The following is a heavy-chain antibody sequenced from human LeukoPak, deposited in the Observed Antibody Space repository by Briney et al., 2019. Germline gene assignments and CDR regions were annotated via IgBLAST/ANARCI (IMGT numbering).Heavy chain of an antibody. CDR2: IKHDGSDK. D-gene: IGHD2-2*01. CDR3: ARARRPDGVVPAARYMGV. J-gene: IGHJ6*03. V-gene: IGHV3-7*01. CDR1: GFAFSTYW. Sequence: GGSLRLSCAASGFAFSTYWMSWVRQAPGKGLEWVAYIKHDGSDKYHVDSVKGRFTISRDNSKNSLYLQMNSLRADDTAVYYCARARRPDGVVPAARYMGVWGKGTTVTVSS.